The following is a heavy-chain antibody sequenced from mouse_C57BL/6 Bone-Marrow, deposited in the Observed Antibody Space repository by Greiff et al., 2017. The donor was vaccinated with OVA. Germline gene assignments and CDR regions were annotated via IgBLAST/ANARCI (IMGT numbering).Heavy chain of an antibody. CDR1: GYTFTSYW. D-gene: IGHD1-1*01. V-gene: IGHV1-69*01. CDR2: IDPSDSYT. J-gene: IGHJ3*01. CDR3: AREYGSSSAWFAY. Sequence: VQLQQSGAELVMPGASVKLSCKASGYTFTSYWMHWVKQRPGQGLEWIGEIDPSDSYTNYNQKFKGKSTLTVDKSSSTAYMQLSSLTSEDSAVYYCAREYGSSSAWFAYWGQGTLVTVSA.